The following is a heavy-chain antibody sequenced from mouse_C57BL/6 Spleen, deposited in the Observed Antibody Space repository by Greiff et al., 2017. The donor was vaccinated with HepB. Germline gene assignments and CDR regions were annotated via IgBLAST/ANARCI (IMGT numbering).Heavy chain of an antibody. CDR3: ARRVGNSWFAY. CDR2: ISSGSSTI. J-gene: IGHJ3*01. D-gene: IGHD2-1*01. Sequence: EVKLVESGGGLVKPGGSLKVSCAASGFTFSDYGMHWVRQAPEKGLEWVAYISSGSSTIYYADTVKGRFTISRDNAKNTLFLQMTSLRSEDTAMYYCARRVGNSWFAYWGQGTLVTVSA. CDR1: GFTFSDYG. V-gene: IGHV5-17*01.